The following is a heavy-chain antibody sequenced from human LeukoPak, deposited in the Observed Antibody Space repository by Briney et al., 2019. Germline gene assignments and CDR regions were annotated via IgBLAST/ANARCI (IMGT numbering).Heavy chain of an antibody. J-gene: IGHJ4*02. D-gene: IGHD5-24*01. CDR3: VEMATMK. CDR1: GYTLTELS. V-gene: IGHV1-24*01. Sequence: ASVKVSCEVSGYTLTELSMHCVRQAPGRGLEWMGGFDPEDGETIYAQKFQGRVTMTEDTSTDTAYMELSSLRSEDTAVYYCVEMATMKWGQGTLVTVSS. CDR2: FDPEDGET.